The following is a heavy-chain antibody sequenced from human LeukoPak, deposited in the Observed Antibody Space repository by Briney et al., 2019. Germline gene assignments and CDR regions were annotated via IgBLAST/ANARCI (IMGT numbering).Heavy chain of an antibody. CDR2: ISYDGSNK. Sequence: QPGGSLRLSCAASGFTFSSYVMSWVRQAPGKGLEWVAVISYDGSNKYYADSVKGRFTISRDNSKNTLYLQMNSLRAEDTAVYYCARDQGDIVVVPAAAPDLLTHYGMDVWGQGTTVTVSS. J-gene: IGHJ6*02. V-gene: IGHV3-30*03. CDR3: ARDQGDIVVVPAAAPDLLTHYGMDV. D-gene: IGHD2-2*01. CDR1: GFTFSSYV.